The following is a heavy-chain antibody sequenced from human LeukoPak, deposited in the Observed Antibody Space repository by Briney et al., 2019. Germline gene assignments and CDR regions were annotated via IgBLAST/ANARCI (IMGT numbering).Heavy chain of an antibody. V-gene: IGHV4-4*07. CDR3: ATRIGGGTSYYFDY. CDR1: GGSISSYY. CDR2: IHTTGST. Sequence: SETLSLTCTVSGGSISSYYWSWIRQPAGKGLEWIGRIHTTGSTNYNPSLNSRVTMSLDTSRNQFSLKLTSVTAADTAVYFCATRIGGGTSYYFDYWGQGSLVTVSS. D-gene: IGHD6-6*01. J-gene: IGHJ4*02.